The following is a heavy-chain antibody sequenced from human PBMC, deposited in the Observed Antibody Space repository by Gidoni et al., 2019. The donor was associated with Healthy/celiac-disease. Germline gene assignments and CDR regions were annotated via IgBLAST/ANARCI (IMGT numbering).Heavy chain of an antibody. Sequence: EVQLVESGGGLVQPGGSLRLSCSASGFTFSSYAMHWVRQAPGKGLEYVSAISSNGGSTYYADSVKGRFTISRDNSKNTLYLQMSSLRAEDTAVYYCVKDGSGRYGGNKGYAFDIWGQGTMVTVSS. CDR2: ISSNGGST. CDR3: VKDGSGRYGGNKGYAFDI. CDR1: GFTFSSYA. D-gene: IGHD2-15*01. J-gene: IGHJ3*02. V-gene: IGHV3-64D*06.